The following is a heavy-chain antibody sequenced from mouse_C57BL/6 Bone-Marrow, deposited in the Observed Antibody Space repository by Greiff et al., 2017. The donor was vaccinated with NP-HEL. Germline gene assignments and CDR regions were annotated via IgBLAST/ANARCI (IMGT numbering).Heavy chain of an antibody. Sequence: QVQLQQPGAELVRPGTSVKLSCKASGYTFTSYWMHWVKQRPGQGLEWIGVIDPSDSYTNYNQKFKGKATLTVDTSSSTAYMQLSSLTSEDSAVYYCARKAGFAYWGQGTLVTVSA. CDR2: IDPSDSYT. J-gene: IGHJ3*01. CDR1: GYTFTSYW. V-gene: IGHV1-59*01. CDR3: ARKAGFAY.